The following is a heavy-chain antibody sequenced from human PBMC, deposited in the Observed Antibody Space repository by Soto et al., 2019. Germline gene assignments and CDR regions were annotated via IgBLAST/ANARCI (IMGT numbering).Heavy chain of an antibody. CDR2: ISGSGGST. CDR1: GFTFSIYA. J-gene: IGHJ6*02. D-gene: IGHD3-10*01. Sequence: GGSLRLSCAASGFTFSIYAMSWVRRAPGKGLEWVSAISGSGGSTYYADSVKGRFTISRDNSKNTLYLQMNSLRAEDTAVYYCAKGSMVRGFNYYYGMDVWGQGTTVTVSS. CDR3: AKGSMVRGFNYYYGMDV. V-gene: IGHV3-23*01.